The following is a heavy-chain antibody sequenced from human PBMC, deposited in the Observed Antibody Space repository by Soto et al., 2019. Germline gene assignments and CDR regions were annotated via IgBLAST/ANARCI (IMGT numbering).Heavy chain of an antibody. D-gene: IGHD5-18*01. Sequence: PGGSLRLSCVASGFTFSSFAMSWVRQAPGKGLEWVSLLSGSGDNTYYADSVKGRFTISRDNSKSTLYLQMNSLRAEDTAIYYCAKDISPGQGYRIFDYWGQGTQVTVS. CDR2: LSGSGDNT. CDR3: AKDISPGQGYRIFDY. J-gene: IGHJ4*02. V-gene: IGHV3-23*01. CDR1: GFTFSSFA.